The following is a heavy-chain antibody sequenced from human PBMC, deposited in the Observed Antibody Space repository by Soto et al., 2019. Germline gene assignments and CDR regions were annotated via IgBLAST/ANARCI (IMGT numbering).Heavy chain of an antibody. CDR2: ISAYNGNT. J-gene: IGHJ4*02. V-gene: IGHV1-18*01. CDR1: GYTFTSYA. CDR3: ARDAPPADY. Sequence: QVQLVQSGAEVKKPGASVKVSCKASGYTFTSYAISWVRQAPGQGLEWMGWISAYNGNTNYAQKLQGRVTMTTDTPXXXXXXXXXXXRXDDXAVXYCARDAPPADYWGQGTQGTVSS.